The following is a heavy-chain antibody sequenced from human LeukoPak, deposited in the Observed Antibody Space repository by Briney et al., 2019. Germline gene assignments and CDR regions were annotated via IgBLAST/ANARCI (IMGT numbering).Heavy chain of an antibody. J-gene: IGHJ5*02. CDR3: ARDRLDLSFGVIKGWFDP. V-gene: IGHV1-69*04. CDR1: GGTFSSYV. Sequence: SVKVSCKTSGGTFSSYVISWVRQAPGQGLEWRGRIIPIFGIANYAQKFQGRVTITPDKSPTTAYMELSSLRSEDTAVYYCARDRLDLSFGVIKGWFDPWGQGTLVTVSS. D-gene: IGHD3-3*01. CDR2: IIPIFGIA.